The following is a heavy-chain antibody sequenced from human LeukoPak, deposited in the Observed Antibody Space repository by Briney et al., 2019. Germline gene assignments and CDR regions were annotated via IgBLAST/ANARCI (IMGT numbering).Heavy chain of an antibody. V-gene: IGHV1-69*13. Sequence: GASVKVSCKASAGTFSSYSISWVRQAPAKGLEWMEWIIPIFGTANYAQKFQGRVTITADESTSTAYMELNSLRPEDTAVYYCAREGRTGGFEYWGQGTLVTVSS. D-gene: IGHD7-27*01. CDR2: IIPIFGTA. CDR1: AGTFSSYS. CDR3: AREGRTGGFEY. J-gene: IGHJ4*02.